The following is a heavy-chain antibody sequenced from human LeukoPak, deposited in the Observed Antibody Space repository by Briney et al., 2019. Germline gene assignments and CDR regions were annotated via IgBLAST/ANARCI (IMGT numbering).Heavy chain of an antibody. CDR1: GFTFSSYA. Sequence: PGGSLRLSCAASGFTFSSYAMSWVRQAPGRGLEWVSAISGSGGSTYYADSVKGRFTISRDNSKNTLYLQMNSLRAEDTAVYYCAKGIDLWGGYGDYWGQGTLVTVSS. D-gene: IGHD5-12*01. V-gene: IGHV3-23*01. CDR3: AKGIDLWGGYGDY. J-gene: IGHJ4*02. CDR2: ISGSGGST.